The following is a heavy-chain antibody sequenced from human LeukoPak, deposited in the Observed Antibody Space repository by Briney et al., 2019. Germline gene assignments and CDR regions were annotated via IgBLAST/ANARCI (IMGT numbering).Heavy chain of an antibody. V-gene: IGHV3-33*08. D-gene: IGHD6-13*01. J-gene: IGHJ4*02. CDR2: IWYDGSNK. Sequence: QPGGSLRLSCAASGFTFGPYTMNWVRQAPGKGLEWVAVIWYDGSNKYYADSVKGRFTISRDNSKNTLYLQMNSLRAEDTAVYYCARDRGDKRIAAAGPLDYWGQGTLVTVSS. CDR1: GFTFGPYT. CDR3: ARDRGDKRIAAAGPLDY.